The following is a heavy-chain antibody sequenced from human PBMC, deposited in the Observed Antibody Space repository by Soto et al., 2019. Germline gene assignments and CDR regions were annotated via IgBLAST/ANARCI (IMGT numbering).Heavy chain of an antibody. Sequence: GASVKVSCKASGYTFTSYDINWVRQATGQGLEWMGWMNPNSGNTGYAQKFQGRVTMTRNTSISTAYMELSSLRSEDTAVYYCARGSSRKYGMDVWGQGTTVTVS. V-gene: IGHV1-8*01. CDR3: ARGSSRKYGMDV. J-gene: IGHJ6*02. CDR1: GYTFTSYD. CDR2: MNPNSGNT. D-gene: IGHD6-6*01.